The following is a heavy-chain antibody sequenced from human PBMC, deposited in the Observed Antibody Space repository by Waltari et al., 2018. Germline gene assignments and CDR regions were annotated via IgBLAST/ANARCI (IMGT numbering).Heavy chain of an antibody. J-gene: IGHJ4*02. CDR3: ARSIVVVIANRFYFDY. CDR1: GYSISSGYY. Sequence: QVQLQESGPGLVKPSETLSLTCAVSGYSISSGYYWGWIRQPPGKGLEWIGSIYHSGSTYYNPSLKCRVTISVDTSKNQFSLKLSSVTAADTAVYYCARSIVVVIANRFYFDYWGQGTLVTVSS. D-gene: IGHD2-21*01. V-gene: IGHV4-38-2*01. CDR2: IYHSGST.